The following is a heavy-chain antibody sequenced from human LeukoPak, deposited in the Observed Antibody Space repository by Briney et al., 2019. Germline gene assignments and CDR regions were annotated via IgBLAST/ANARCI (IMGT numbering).Heavy chain of an antibody. CDR2: ISSSSSTI. J-gene: IGHJ4*02. V-gene: IGHV3-48*04. CDR1: GFTFSSYS. D-gene: IGHD5-18*01. Sequence: AGGSLRLSCAASGFTFSSYSMNWVRQAPGKGLEWVSYISSSSSTIYYADSVKGRFTISRDNAKNSLYLQMNSLRAEDTAVYYCARDRKVGYSYGYDSSDYWGQGTLVTVSS. CDR3: ARDRKVGYSYGYDSSDY.